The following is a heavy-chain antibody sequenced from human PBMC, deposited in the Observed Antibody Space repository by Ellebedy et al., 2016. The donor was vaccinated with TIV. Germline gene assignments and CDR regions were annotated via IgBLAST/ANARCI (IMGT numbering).Heavy chain of an antibody. J-gene: IGHJ6*02. CDR2: ISAYNGNT. CDR1: GYTFTSYG. D-gene: IGHD3-3*01. Sequence: ASVKVSCXASGYTFTSYGISWVRQAPGQGLEWMGWISAYNGNTNYAQKLQGRVTMTTDTSTSTAYMELRSLRSDDTAVYYCARDGGNAYYYGMDVWGQGTTVTVSS. CDR3: ARDGGNAYYYGMDV. V-gene: IGHV1-18*04.